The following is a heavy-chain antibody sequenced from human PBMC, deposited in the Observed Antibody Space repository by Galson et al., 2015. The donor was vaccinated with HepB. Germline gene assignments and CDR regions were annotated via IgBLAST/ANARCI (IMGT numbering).Heavy chain of an antibody. CDR1: GFTFSNAW. Sequence: SLRLSCAASGFTFSNAWMSWVRQAPGKGLEWVGRIKSKTDGGTTDYAAPVKGRFTISRDDSKNTLYLQMNSLKTEDTAVYYCITAIWGMSGYSGRAYYYGMDVWGQGTTVTVSS. V-gene: IGHV3-15*01. CDR2: IKSKTDGGTT. CDR3: ITAIWGMSGYSGRAYYYGMDV. J-gene: IGHJ6*02. D-gene: IGHD5-12*01.